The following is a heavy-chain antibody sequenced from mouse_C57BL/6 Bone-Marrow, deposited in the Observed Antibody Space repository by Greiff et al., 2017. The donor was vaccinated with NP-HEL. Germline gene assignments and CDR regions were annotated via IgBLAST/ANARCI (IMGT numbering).Heavy chain of an antibody. V-gene: IGHV3-6*01. D-gene: IGHD1-1*01. Sequence: VQLQQSGPGLVKPSQSLSLTCSVTGYSITSGYYWNWIRQFPGNKLEWMGYISYDGSNNYNPSLKNRISFTRDTSKNQFILKLNSVTTEDTATYDCASSITTVVAPFDYWGQGTTLTVSS. CDR3: ASSITTVVAPFDY. CDR2: ISYDGSN. CDR1: GYSITSGYY. J-gene: IGHJ2*01.